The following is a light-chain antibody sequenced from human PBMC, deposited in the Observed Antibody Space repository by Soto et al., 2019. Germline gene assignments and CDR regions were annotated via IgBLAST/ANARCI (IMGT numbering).Light chain of an antibody. CDR1: SSNIGAGYD. CDR2: NNN. J-gene: IGLJ2*01. CDR3: HSYDSRLSGVV. Sequence: QSVLTQPPSVSGAPGQRVTISCTGSSSNIGAGYDVHWYQQLPGTAPKLLIYNNNNRPSGVPDRFSGSKSVTSASLAITGLQADDEADYYCHSYDSRLSGVVFGGGTKLTVL. V-gene: IGLV1-40*01.